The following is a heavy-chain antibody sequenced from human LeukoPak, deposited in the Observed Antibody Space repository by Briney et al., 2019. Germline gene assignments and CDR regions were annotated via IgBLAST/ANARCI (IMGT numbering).Heavy chain of an antibody. CDR1: GYTFTSYD. Sequence: ASVKVSCKASGYTFTSYDINWVRQATGQGLEWMGWMNPNSGNTGYAQKFQGRVTITRNTSISTAYLQWSSLKASDTAMYYCARTYSSSWYYFDYWGQGTLVTVSS. J-gene: IGHJ4*02. D-gene: IGHD6-13*01. CDR3: ARTYSSSWYYFDY. V-gene: IGHV1-8*03. CDR2: MNPNSGNT.